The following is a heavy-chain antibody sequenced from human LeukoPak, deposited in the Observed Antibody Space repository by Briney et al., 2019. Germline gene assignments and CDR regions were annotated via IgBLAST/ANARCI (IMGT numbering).Heavy chain of an antibody. D-gene: IGHD2-2*02. CDR1: GYTFSSYY. V-gene: IGHV1-46*01. Sequence: GASVKDSCKASGYTFSSYYMQWVRQAPGQGLEWMGIINPVSGSTTYAQKFQGRVTMTRDTSTDTAYMELSSLRSEDTAVYYCATENQLLYMGGFDYWGQGTLVTVSS. CDR3: ATENQLLYMGGFDY. J-gene: IGHJ4*02. CDR2: INPVSGST.